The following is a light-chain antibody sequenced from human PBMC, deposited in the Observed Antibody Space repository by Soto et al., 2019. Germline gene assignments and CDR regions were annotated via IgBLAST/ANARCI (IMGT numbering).Light chain of an antibody. Sequence: QSALTQPASVSGSPGQSITISCAGTSSDIGGYNYVSWYQQHPGKAPKVMIYEVSNRPSGVSNRFSGSKSGNTASLTTSGLQAEDEADYYCSSYTSSSTLYVFGSGTKLTVL. J-gene: IGLJ1*01. CDR2: EVS. CDR3: SSYTSSSTLYV. V-gene: IGLV2-14*01. CDR1: SSDIGGYNY.